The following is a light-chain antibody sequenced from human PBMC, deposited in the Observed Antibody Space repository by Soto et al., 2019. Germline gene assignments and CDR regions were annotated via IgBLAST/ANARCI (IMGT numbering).Light chain of an antibody. Sequence: QSALTQSPSVSAAPGQKVTISCSGSRSNIGNNYVSWYQQRPGTAPKLLIYDNNERPSGIPDRFSGSKSGTSATLGITGLQTGDEADYYCGTWDSSLSAGVFGGGTKLTVL. CDR2: DNN. CDR1: RSNIGNNY. V-gene: IGLV1-51*01. J-gene: IGLJ2*01. CDR3: GTWDSSLSAGV.